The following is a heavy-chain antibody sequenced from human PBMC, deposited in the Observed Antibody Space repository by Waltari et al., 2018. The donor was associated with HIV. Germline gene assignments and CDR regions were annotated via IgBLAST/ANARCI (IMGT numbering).Heavy chain of an antibody. J-gene: IGHJ5*02. CDR2: INHSGTT. V-gene: IGHV4-34*01. D-gene: IGHD2-8*01. CDR3: ARGEPRACGAYSCPNWLDP. CDR1: GGSFSGYY. Sequence: QVQLQQWGAELLKPSETLFLTCAVYGGSFSGYYWSWLRQGPEKGLEWIGEINHSGTTNYNPSLESRVIMSVDTSKNQFSLNMTSMTDADTGLYFCARGEPRACGAYSCPNWLDPWGQGNLVTVSS.